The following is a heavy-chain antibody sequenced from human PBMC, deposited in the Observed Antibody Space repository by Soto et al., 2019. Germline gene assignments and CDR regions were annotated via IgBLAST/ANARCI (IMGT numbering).Heavy chain of an antibody. CDR1: GGSFSGYY. V-gene: IGHV4-34*01. D-gene: IGHD1-26*01. Sequence: QVQLQQWGAGLLKPSETLSLTCAVYGGSFSGYYWSWIRQPPGKGLEWIGEINHSGSTNYNPSLKSRVTISVDTSKNQFSLKLRSVTAADTAVYYCARGPPNAIVGASNWFDPWGQGTLVTVSS. CDR3: ARGPPNAIVGASNWFDP. CDR2: INHSGST. J-gene: IGHJ5*02.